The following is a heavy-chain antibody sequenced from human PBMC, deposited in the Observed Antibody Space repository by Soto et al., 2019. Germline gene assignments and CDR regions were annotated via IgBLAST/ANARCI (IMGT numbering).Heavy chain of an antibody. J-gene: IGHJ4*02. CDR3: ANILVGQWLVPGGY. V-gene: IGHV3-23*01. D-gene: IGHD6-19*01. CDR2: SDFSGRLT. Sequence: EVQILESGGALIQPGGSLRLSCAASGFTSSMTWVRQAPGKGLEWVSASDFSGRLTYYADSVKGGFTIFRDTSVNTLFLQMNSLRTEDTAVYYCANILVGQWLVPGGYWGPGTLVTVSS. CDR1: GFTSS.